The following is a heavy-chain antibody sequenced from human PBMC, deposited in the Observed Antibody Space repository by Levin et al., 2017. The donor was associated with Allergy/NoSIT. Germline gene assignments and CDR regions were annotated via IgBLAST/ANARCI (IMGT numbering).Heavy chain of an antibody. J-gene: IGHJ6*02. V-gene: IGHV4-59*08. CDR1: GGSISNYY. CDR2: IYYSGST. Sequence: GSLRLSCSVSGGSISNYYWSWIRQPPGKGLEWIGYIYYSGSTNYNPSLKSRVTISVDTSKNQFSLKMSSMTAADTAIYFCARDRVAIVSSTHYFYGMDVWGRGTTVTVSS. CDR3: ARDRVAIVSSTHYFYGMDV. D-gene: IGHD5-12*01.